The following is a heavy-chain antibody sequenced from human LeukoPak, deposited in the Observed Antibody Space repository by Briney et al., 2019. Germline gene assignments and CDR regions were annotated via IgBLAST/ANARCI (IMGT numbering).Heavy chain of an antibody. J-gene: IGHJ5*02. D-gene: IGHD3-10*01. CDR3: ARGFLMVRGVIIPFDP. CDR1: GYTFTGYY. V-gene: IGHV1-2*02. Sequence: ASVKVSCKASGYTFTGYYMHWVRQAPGQGLEWMGWINPNSGGTNYAQKFQGRVTMTRDTSISTAYMELSRLRSDDTAVYYCARGFLMVRGVIIPFDPWGQGTLVTVSS. CDR2: INPNSGGT.